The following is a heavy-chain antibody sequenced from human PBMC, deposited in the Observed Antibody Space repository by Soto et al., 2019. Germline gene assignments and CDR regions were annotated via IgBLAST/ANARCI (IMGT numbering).Heavy chain of an antibody. V-gene: IGHV3-74*01. CDR3: ARGLRNYYGVGV. Sequence: EVQVVESGGGLIQPGGSLRLSCVVSGFTFSSYWMHWVRQAPGKGLVWVSRIKFDESTTSYTDSVKGRFTISRDNAKNTVYLRMNCLRAEGTGVYYCARGLRNYYGVGVWGEGTTVTVSS. CDR1: GFTFSSYW. J-gene: IGHJ6*04. D-gene: IGHD5-12*01. CDR2: IKFDESTT.